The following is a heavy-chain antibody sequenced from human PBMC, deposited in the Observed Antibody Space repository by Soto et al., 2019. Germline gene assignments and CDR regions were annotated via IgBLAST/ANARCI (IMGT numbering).Heavy chain of an antibody. Sequence: QVHLVESGGGVVQPGRSLRLSCAASGFTFSSYAMNWVRQAPGKGLEWVAVMSYDGTSKYYGDSVKGRFTISRDNSNNTLYLQMNSLRAEDTAVYFCARDSESAYDSGGPLGYWGQGTLVTVSS. CDR2: MSYDGTSK. CDR1: GFTFSSYA. V-gene: IGHV3-30-3*01. J-gene: IGHJ4*02. D-gene: IGHD5-12*01. CDR3: ARDSESAYDSGGPLGY.